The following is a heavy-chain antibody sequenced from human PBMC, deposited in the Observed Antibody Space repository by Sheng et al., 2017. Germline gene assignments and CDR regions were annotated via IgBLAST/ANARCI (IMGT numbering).Heavy chain of an antibody. Sequence: EVQLVESGGGLIQPGGSLRLSCAASGFTVSSNYMSWVRQAPGKGLEWVSVIYSGGSTYYADSVKGRFTISRDNSKNTLYLQMNSLRAEDTAVYYCASLGENYYYYGMDVWGQGTTVTV. CDR1: GFTVSSNY. V-gene: IGHV3-53*01. J-gene: IGHJ6*02. CDR3: ASLGENYYYYGMDV. CDR2: IYSGGST.